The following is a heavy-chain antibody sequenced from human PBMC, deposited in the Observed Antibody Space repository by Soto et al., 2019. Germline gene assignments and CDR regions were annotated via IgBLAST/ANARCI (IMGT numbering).Heavy chain of an antibody. J-gene: IGHJ5*02. D-gene: IGHD4-17*01. V-gene: IGHV4-34*01. CDR1: GGSFSGYY. Sequence: QVQLQQWGAGLLKPSETLSLTCAVYGGSFSGYYWSWIRQPPGKGLEWIGEINHSGSTNYNPSLKXXVXIXXDTSKNQFSLKLSSVTAADTAVYYCASRGDDYGDTWGQGTLVTVSS. CDR3: ASRGDDYGDT. CDR2: INHSGST.